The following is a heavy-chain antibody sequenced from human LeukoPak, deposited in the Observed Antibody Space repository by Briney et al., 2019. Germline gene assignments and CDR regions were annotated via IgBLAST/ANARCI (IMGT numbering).Heavy chain of an antibody. CDR3: ARVGEHSSSWYIYYYYGMDV. Sequence: PGGSLRLSCAASGFTFSSYGMHWVRQAPGKGLKWVAVIWYEGSNKYYADSVKGRFTISRDNSKNTLYLQMNSLRAEDTAVYYCARVGEHSSSWYIYYYYGMDVWGQGTTVTVSS. CDR2: IWYEGSNK. J-gene: IGHJ6*02. CDR1: GFTFSSYG. D-gene: IGHD6-13*01. V-gene: IGHV3-33*01.